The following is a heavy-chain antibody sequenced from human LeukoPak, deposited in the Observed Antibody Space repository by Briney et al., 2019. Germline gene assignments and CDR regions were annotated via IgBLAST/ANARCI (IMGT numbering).Heavy chain of an antibody. J-gene: IGHJ6*02. Sequence: ASVKVSCKASGYTFTSYDINWVRQATGQGLEWMGWMNPNSGNTGYAQKFQGRVTMTRNTSISTAYMELSSLRSEDTAVYYCARGQVYSSSWGDFYYGMDVWRQGTTVTVS. CDR1: GYTFTSYD. D-gene: IGHD6-13*01. CDR2: MNPNSGNT. CDR3: ARGQVYSSSWGDFYYGMDV. V-gene: IGHV1-8*01.